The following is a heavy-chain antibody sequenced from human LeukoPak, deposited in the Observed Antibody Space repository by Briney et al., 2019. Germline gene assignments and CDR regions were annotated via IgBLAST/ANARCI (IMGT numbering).Heavy chain of an antibody. Sequence: SETLSLTCAVYGGSFSGYYWSWIRQPPGKGLEWIGEINHSGSTNYNPSLKSRVTISVDTSKNQFSLKLSSVTAADTAVYYCARGQVVSNYYYYYYMDVWGKGTTVTVSS. D-gene: IGHD2-15*01. V-gene: IGHV4-34*01. CDR3: ARGQVVSNYYYYYYMDV. CDR1: GGSFSGYY. CDR2: INHSGST. J-gene: IGHJ6*03.